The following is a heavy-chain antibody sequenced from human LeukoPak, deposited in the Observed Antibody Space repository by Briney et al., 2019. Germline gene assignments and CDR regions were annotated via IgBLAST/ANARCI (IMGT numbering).Heavy chain of an antibody. J-gene: IGHJ5*02. CDR3: ARENSGSYLRKWFDP. CDR1: GDSISSGVYY. CDR2: IFYSGNA. Sequence: SETLSLTCTVSGDSISSGVYYWSWIRQYPGRGLEWIGYIFYSGNAYYNPSLKSRATMSVDTSKNQFSLRLRSVTAPDTAIYYCARENSGSYLRKWFDPWGQGSLVTVSS. V-gene: IGHV4-31*03. D-gene: IGHD1-26*01.